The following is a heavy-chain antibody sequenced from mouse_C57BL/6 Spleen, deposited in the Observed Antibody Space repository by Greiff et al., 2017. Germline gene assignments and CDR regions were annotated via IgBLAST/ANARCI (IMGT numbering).Heavy chain of an antibody. J-gene: IGHJ2*01. V-gene: IGHV3-6*01. Sequence: EVKLMESGPGLVKPSQSLSLTCSVTGYSITSGYYWNWIRQFPGNKLEWMSYISYDGSNNYNPSLKNRISITRDTSKNQFFLKLNSVTTEDTATYYCARAYYYGSSLDYWGQGTTLTVSS. CDR3: ARAYYYGSSLDY. CDR1: GYSITSGYY. D-gene: IGHD1-1*01. CDR2: ISYDGSN.